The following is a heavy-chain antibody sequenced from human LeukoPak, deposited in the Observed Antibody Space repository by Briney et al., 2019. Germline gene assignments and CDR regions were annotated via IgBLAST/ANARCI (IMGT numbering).Heavy chain of an antibody. CDR1: GFTFSSYG. D-gene: IGHD3-10*01. CDR2: IRYDGSNK. Sequence: PGGSLRLSCAASGFTFSSYGMHWVRQAPGKGLEWVAFIRYDGSNKYYADSVKGPFTISRDNSKNTLYLQMNSLRAEDTAVYYCAKTHKRITPMWYFDLWGRGTRVTVSS. V-gene: IGHV3-30*02. J-gene: IGHJ2*01. CDR3: AKTHKRITPMWYFDL.